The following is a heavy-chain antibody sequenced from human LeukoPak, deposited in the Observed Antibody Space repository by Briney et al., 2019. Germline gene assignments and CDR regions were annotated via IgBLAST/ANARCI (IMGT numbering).Heavy chain of an antibody. CDR2: IIPILGIA. V-gene: IGHV1-69*04. CDR3: ARGRRYCSSTSCRQTTLYEYFQH. D-gene: IGHD2-2*01. J-gene: IGHJ1*01. Sequence: SVKVSCKASGGTFSSYAISWVRQAPGQGLEWMGRIIPILGIANYAQKFQGRVTITADKSTSTAYMELSSLRSEDTAVYYCARGRRYCSSTSCRQTTLYEYFQHWGQGTLVTVSS. CDR1: GGTFSSYA.